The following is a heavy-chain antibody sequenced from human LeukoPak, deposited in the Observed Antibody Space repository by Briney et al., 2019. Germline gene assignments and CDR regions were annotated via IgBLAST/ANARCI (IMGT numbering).Heavy chain of an antibody. CDR3: ARVEWHTAMVTGEPDY. CDR2: ISAYNGNT. D-gene: IGHD5-18*01. J-gene: IGHJ4*02. V-gene: IGHV1-18*01. Sequence: ASVKVSCKASGYTFTSHGISWVRQAPGQGLEWMGWISAYNGNTKYAQTLQGRVTMTTDTSTSTAYMELRSLRSDDTSVYYCARVEWHTAMVTGEPDYWGQGTLVTVSS. CDR1: GYTFTSHG.